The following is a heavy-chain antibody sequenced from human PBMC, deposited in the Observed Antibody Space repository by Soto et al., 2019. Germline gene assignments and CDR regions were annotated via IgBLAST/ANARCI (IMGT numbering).Heavy chain of an antibody. Sequence: SETLSLTCTVSGGSISSGDYYWGWLRQPPGKGLEGFGYTYYSGSTYYNPSLKCRVTISVDTSKNQFSLNLSSVTAADTAVYYCSKEPVSTTTAGVSGIDVWGRGT. D-gene: IGHD3-3*01. CDR1: GGSISSGDYY. CDR2: TYYSGST. J-gene: IGHJ6*02. CDR3: SKEPVSTTTAGVSGIDV. V-gene: IGHV4-30-4*01.